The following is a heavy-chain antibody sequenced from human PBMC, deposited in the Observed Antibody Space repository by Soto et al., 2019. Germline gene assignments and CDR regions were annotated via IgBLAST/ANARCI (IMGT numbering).Heavy chain of an antibody. D-gene: IGHD6-19*01. Sequence: EVQLVESGGGLVQPGRSLRLSCAASGFTFDDYAMHWVRQAPGKGLEWVSGISWNSGSIGYADSVKGRFTISRDNAKNSLYLKMNSLRAEDTALYYCAKDIAPDEQWLVRKRYFDRWGRGTLVTVSS. CDR3: AKDIAPDEQWLVRKRYFDR. CDR1: GFTFDDYA. CDR2: ISWNSGSI. V-gene: IGHV3-9*01. J-gene: IGHJ2*01.